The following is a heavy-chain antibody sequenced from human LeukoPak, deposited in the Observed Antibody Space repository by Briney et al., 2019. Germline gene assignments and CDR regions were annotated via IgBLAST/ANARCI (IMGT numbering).Heavy chain of an antibody. Sequence: SETLSLTCTVSGGSISSSGYYWGWIRQPPGKGLEWIGSIYYSGSTYYNPSLKSRVTISVDTSKNQFSLKLSSVTAADTAVYYCARPNLGWFDPWGQGTLVTVSS. CDR2: IYYSGST. V-gene: IGHV4-39*01. CDR3: ARPNLGWFDP. CDR1: GGSISSSGYY. J-gene: IGHJ5*02. D-gene: IGHD3-16*01.